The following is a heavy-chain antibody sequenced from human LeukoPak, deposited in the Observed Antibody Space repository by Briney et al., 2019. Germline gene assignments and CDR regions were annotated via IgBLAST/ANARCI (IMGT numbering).Heavy chain of an antibody. CDR3: ATDKPHNCFDP. Sequence: ASVKVSCKASGYNFVYYYIHWVRQAPGQGLEWMGLIDPRDGSTTYSQKFQGRITLTRDTPTSTVYIDLRTLRSDDTAVYYCATDKPHNCFDPWGQGTLVTVSS. CDR1: GYNFVYYY. CDR2: IDPRDGST. V-gene: IGHV1-46*01. J-gene: IGHJ5*02.